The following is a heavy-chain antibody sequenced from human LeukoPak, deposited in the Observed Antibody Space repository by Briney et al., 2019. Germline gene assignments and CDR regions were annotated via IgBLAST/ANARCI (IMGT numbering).Heavy chain of an antibody. CDR2: IYYSGST. D-gene: IGHD3-10*02. Sequence: SETLSLTCTVSDGSISGYYWSWIRQPPGKGLEWIGYIYYSGSTNYNPSLKSRVTISVDTSKNQFSLKLSSVTAADTAVYYCARCSGPWDAFDIWGQGTMVTVSS. J-gene: IGHJ3*02. CDR3: ARCSGPWDAFDI. V-gene: IGHV4-59*01. CDR1: DGSISGYY.